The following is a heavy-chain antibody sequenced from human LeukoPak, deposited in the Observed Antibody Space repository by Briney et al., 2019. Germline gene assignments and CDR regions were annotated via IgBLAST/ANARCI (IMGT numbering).Heavy chain of an antibody. D-gene: IGHD5-12*01. CDR2: IRNEAFGGTI. CDR3: TRGGIVATIGYGMDV. V-gene: IGHV3-49*04. CDR1: EFTFGDYA. Sequence: GGSLRLSCTASEFTFGDYALSWVRQAPGEGLEWVGLIRNEAFGGTIEYAATVEGRFSISRDNSKSIAYLQMNSLQTEDTAVYCCTRGGIVATIGYGMDVWGQGTTVTVFS. J-gene: IGHJ6*02.